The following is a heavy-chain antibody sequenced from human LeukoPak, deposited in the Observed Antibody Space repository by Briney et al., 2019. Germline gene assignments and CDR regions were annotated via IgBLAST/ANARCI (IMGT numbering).Heavy chain of an antibody. Sequence: GGSLRLSCAAAGFTFSSYWMGWVRQAPGKGPEWVATTKQDDSEQFYVDSVGGRFIVSRDNGKNSLFLQMNSLRVEDSAVYYCVRDLSLPVRPAAGAFDYWGRGTLVTVSS. V-gene: IGHV3-7*01. J-gene: IGHJ4*02. CDR1: GFTFSSYW. D-gene: IGHD2-2*01. CDR3: VRDLSLPVRPAAGAFDY. CDR2: TKQDDSEQ.